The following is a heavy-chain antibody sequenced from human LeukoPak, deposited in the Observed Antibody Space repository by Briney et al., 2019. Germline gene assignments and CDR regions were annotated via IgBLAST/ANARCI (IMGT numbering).Heavy chain of an antibody. J-gene: IGHJ4*02. D-gene: IGHD2-15*01. Sequence: PGGSLRLSCAVSGFTVSGFFMSWVRQAPGKGLEWVSVIYSGGSTYYADSVKGRFTISRDNSKNTLYLQMNSLRAEDTAMYYCASRSSFSGGFDYWGQGTLVTVSS. CDR3: ASRSSFSGGFDY. CDR2: IYSGGST. CDR1: GFTVSGFF. V-gene: IGHV3-53*01.